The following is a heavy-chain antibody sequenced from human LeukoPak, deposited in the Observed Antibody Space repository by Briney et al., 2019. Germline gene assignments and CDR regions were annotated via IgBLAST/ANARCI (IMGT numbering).Heavy chain of an antibody. J-gene: IGHJ4*02. CDR1: GFTFSSYA. V-gene: IGHV3-23*01. CDR3: AKTPYHYDSSGYLDY. D-gene: IGHD3-22*01. Sequence: PGGSLRLSCAASGFTFSSYAMSWVRQAPGKGLEWVSAISASGGSTYYADSVKGRFTISRDNSKNTLYLQMNSLRAEDTTVYYCAKTPYHYDSSGYLDYWGQGALVTVSP. CDR2: ISASGGST.